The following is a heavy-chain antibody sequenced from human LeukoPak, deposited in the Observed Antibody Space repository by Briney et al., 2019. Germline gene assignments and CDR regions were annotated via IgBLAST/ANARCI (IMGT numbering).Heavy chain of an antibody. Sequence: AASGKVSCKASGGTFSSDSFRWVRQAPGQGPEWMGRIIPLLGIENCTQKFQDRLTIMADRSTSTVYMELSSLRSGDTAVYYCARGDGGHDFWSNYPLDSWGQGTLVTVSS. CDR1: GGTFSSDS. V-gene: IGHV1-69*02. J-gene: IGHJ4*02. CDR2: IIPLLGIE. D-gene: IGHD3-3*01. CDR3: ARGDGGHDFWSNYPLDS.